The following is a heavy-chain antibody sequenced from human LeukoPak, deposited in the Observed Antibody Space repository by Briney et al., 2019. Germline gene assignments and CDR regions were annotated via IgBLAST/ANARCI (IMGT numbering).Heavy chain of an antibody. J-gene: IGHJ4*02. D-gene: IGHD4-23*01. CDR2: ISPSGGST. CDR1: GYTFTSYY. V-gene: IGHV1-46*01. Sequence: ASVKVSCKASGYTFTSYYMHWVRQAPGQGPEWMGIISPSGGSTSYAQKFQGRVTMTRDTSTSTVYMELSSLRSEDTAVYYCARDHTIHKFTTMGDYWGQGTLVTVSS. CDR3: ARDHTIHKFTTMGDY.